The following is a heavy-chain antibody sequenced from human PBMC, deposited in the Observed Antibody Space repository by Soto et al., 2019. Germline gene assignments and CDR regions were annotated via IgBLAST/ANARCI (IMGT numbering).Heavy chain of an antibody. D-gene: IGHD2-15*01. CDR1: VEPMTGGYY. Sequence: SETLSLTCDVSVEPMTGGYYWGWIRQSPGKGLEWIGSIYYGGTTYYNPSLRSRLAISIDTSKNQFSLRLSSVTAADTVLYYCARGWYYFDFWGQGTLVTVSS. CDR3: ARGWYYFDF. V-gene: IGHV4-38-2*01. J-gene: IGHJ4*02. CDR2: IYYGGTT.